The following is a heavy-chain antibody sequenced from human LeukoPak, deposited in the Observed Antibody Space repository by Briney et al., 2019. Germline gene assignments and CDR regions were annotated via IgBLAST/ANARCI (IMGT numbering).Heavy chain of an antibody. CDR1: GGSISSYY. V-gene: IGHV4-59*08. Sequence: PTETLSLICTVSGGSISSYYWSWIRQPPGKGLEWIGYIYYSGSTNYNPSLKSRVTISVDTSKNQFTLKLSSVTAADTAVYYCARHHPFGEIWGQGTLVTVSS. D-gene: IGHD3-10*01. J-gene: IGHJ4*02. CDR2: IYYSGST. CDR3: ARHHPFGEI.